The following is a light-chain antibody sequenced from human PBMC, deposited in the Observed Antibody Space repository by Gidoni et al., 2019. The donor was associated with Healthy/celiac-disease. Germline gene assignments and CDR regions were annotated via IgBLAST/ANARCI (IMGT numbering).Light chain of an antibody. CDR2: EGS. J-gene: IGLJ2*01. CDR3: CSYAGSSWV. CDR1: SSDVGSYNL. V-gene: IGLV2-23*01. Sequence: QSARTQPASVSGSPGQSITISCTGTSSDVGSYNLVSWYQQHPGKAPKLMIYEGSKRPSGVSNRFSGSKSGNTASLTISGLQAEDEADYYCCSYAGSSWVFGGGTKLTVL.